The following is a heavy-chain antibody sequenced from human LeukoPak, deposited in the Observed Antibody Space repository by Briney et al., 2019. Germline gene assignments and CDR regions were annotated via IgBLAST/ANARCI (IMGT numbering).Heavy chain of an antibody. CDR1: GYTFAIYG. V-gene: IGHV1-18*01. D-gene: IGHD2-21*02. CDR3: ARDYCTRGGDCYKEDLFDP. CDR2: ISPYDGDT. J-gene: IGHJ5*02. Sequence: ASVKVSCKASGYTFAIYGISWVRQAPGQGLEWMAWISPYDGDTNYAQNFEGRVTMTTETFTSTAYMELRSLRSDDTAIYYCARDYCTRGGDCYKEDLFDPWGQGTLVTVSS.